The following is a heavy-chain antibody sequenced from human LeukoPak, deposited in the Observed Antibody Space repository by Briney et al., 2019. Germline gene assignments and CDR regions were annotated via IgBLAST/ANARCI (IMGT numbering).Heavy chain of an antibody. CDR3: ARLYSSSLGRVFDY. Sequence: PSETLSLTCTVSVGSISSYYWSWIRQPPGKGLEWIGYIYYSGSTNYSPSLKSRVIISVDTSKNQFSLKLSSVTAADTAVYYCARLYSSSLGRVFDYWGQGTLVTVSS. V-gene: IGHV4-59*01. CDR2: IYYSGST. D-gene: IGHD6-13*01. CDR1: VGSISSYY. J-gene: IGHJ4*02.